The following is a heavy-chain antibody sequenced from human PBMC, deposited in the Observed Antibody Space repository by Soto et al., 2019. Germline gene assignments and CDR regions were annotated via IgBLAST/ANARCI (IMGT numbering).Heavy chain of an antibody. D-gene: IGHD2-2*01. V-gene: IGHV4-39*01. Sequence: PSETLSLTCTVSGGSISSGNYYWSWIRQPPGKGLEWIGIIYYSGSTYYNLSLKSRVTISVDTSKNQFSLKISFVTAADTSVYYFARIVVIPAAPDYYNYYGVDVWGQGTTVTVSS. CDR2: IYYSGST. J-gene: IGHJ6*02. CDR1: GGSISSGNYY. CDR3: ARIVVIPAAPDYYNYYGVDV.